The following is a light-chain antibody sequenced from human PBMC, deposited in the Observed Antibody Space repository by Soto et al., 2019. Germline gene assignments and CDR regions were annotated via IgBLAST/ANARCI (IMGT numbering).Light chain of an antibody. CDR3: MQAIQAPRT. CDR2: LGS. V-gene: IGKV2-28*01. J-gene: IGKJ1*01. Sequence: DIVLTQSPLSLPVTPGEPASISCRSSQSLLHSNGNIYLDWYLQKPGQSPQLLNYLGSIRASGVPDRFSGRGSGTDFTLKINRVEAEDVGVYYCMQAIQAPRTFGLGTKVEIK. CDR1: QSLLHSNGNIY.